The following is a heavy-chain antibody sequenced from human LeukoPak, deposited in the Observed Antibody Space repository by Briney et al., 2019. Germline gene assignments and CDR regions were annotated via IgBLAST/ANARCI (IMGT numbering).Heavy chain of an antibody. V-gene: IGHV3-23*01. Sequence: GGSLRLSCAASGFTFSTCAMSWVSQAPGKGLEWVSAISGSDTRTYYADSLKGRFTISRGNSKNTLYLQMDSLTAEDTAVYYCAKEDSRGHWFDYWGQGTLVTVSS. D-gene: IGHD3-22*01. J-gene: IGHJ4*02. CDR1: GFTFSTCA. CDR2: ISGSDTRT. CDR3: AKEDSRGHWFDY.